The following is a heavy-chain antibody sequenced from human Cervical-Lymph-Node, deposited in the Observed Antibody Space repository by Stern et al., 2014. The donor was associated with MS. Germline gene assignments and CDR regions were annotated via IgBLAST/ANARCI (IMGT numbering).Heavy chain of an antibody. CDR3: AREASARSFDF. D-gene: IGHD6-6*01. V-gene: IGHV1-18*01. CDR2: ISTYHGNP. CDR1: GYNFTHYG. Sequence: QVQLVQSGAEVKKPGASVKVSCRTSGYNFTHYGITWVRQAPGQGLEWMGWISTYHGNPNYAQKFQGQVTLTTNTATNNTYMAIRGLTHDDTAVFYCAREASARSFDFWGQGTLVTVSS. J-gene: IGHJ4*02.